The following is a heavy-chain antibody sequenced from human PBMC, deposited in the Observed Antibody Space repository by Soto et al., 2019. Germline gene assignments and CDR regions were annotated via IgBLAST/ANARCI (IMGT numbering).Heavy chain of an antibody. CDR3: ASSHRKWVFDY. Sequence: SLKVSCQASGGTFSSYAISWVLQAPGQGLEWMGGIIPIFGTANYAQKFQGRVTITADESTSTAYMELSSLRSEDTAVYYCASSHRKWVFDYWGLGTLVTVSS. CDR2: IIPIFGTA. V-gene: IGHV1-69*13. CDR1: GGTFSSYA. J-gene: IGHJ4*02. D-gene: IGHD3-16*02.